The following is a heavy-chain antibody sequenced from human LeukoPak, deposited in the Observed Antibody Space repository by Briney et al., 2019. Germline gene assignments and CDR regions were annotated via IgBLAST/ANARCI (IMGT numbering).Heavy chain of an antibody. Sequence: SETLSLTCTVPGGSISSYYWSWIRQPPGKGLEWIGYIYYSGSTNYNPSLKSRVTISVDTSKNQFSLKLSSVTAADTAVYYCAGGQTGYCSGGSCYDWFDPWGQGTLVTVSS. CDR3: AGGQTGYCSGGSCYDWFDP. CDR2: IYYSGST. V-gene: IGHV4-59*08. CDR1: GGSISSYY. J-gene: IGHJ5*02. D-gene: IGHD2-15*01.